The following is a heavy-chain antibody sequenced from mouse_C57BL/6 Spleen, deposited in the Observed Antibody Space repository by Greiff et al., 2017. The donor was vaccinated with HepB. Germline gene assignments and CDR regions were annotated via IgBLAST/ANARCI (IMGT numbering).Heavy chain of an antibody. V-gene: IGHV1-81*01. CDR2: IYPRSGNT. J-gene: IGHJ4*01. CDR3: ASTPITTVVATDYAMDY. CDR1: GYTFTSYG. Sequence: VKLMESGAELARPGASVKLSCKASGYTFTSYGISWVKQRTGQGLEWIGEIYPRSGNTYYNEKFKGKATLTADKSSSTAYMELRSLTSEDSAVYFCASTPITTVVATDYAMDYWGQGTSVTVSS. D-gene: IGHD1-1*01.